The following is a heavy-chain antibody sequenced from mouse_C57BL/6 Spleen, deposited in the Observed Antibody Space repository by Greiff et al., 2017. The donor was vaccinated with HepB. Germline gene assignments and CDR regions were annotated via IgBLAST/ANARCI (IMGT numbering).Heavy chain of an antibody. Sequence: EVQLQQSGPELVKPGASVKISCKASGYTFTDYYMNWVKQSHGKSLEWIGDINPNNGGTSYNQKFKGKATLTVDKSSSTGYMELRSLTSEDSAVYYCARSYYSNYYAMDYWGQGTSVTVSS. D-gene: IGHD2-5*01. J-gene: IGHJ4*01. CDR3: ARSYYSNYYAMDY. V-gene: IGHV1-26*01. CDR1: GYTFTDYY. CDR2: INPNNGGT.